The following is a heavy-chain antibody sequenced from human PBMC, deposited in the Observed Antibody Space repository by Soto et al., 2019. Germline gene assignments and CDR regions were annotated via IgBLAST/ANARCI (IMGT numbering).Heavy chain of an antibody. D-gene: IGHD4-17*01. Sequence: PGESLKISCQGLRYSFTSYWIGWVRQMPGKGLEWMGIIYPDDSETRYSPSFQGQVTISADKSISTAYLQWSSLKASDTAMYYCARPWSDYGGWGINYWGQGTLVTVSS. CDR3: ARPWSDYGGWGINY. CDR2: IYPDDSET. V-gene: IGHV5-51*01. CDR1: RYSFTSYW. J-gene: IGHJ4*02.